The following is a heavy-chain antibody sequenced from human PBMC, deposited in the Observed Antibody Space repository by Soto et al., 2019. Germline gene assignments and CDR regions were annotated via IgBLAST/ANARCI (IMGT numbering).Heavy chain of an antibody. V-gene: IGHV4-39*01. CDR2: IYYSGST. CDR3: ARCPPYIAAAVHDAFDI. CDR1: GGSISSSSYY. D-gene: IGHD6-13*01. J-gene: IGHJ3*02. Sequence: QLQLQESGPGLVKPSETLSLTCTVSGGSISSSSYYWGWIRQPPGKGLEWIGSIYYSGSTYYNPSLKSRVTISVDTSKNQFSLKLSSVTAADTAVYYCARCPPYIAAAVHDAFDIWGQGTMVTVS.